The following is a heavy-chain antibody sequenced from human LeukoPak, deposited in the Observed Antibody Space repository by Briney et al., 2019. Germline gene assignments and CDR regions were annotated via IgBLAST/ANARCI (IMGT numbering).Heavy chain of an antibody. D-gene: IGHD3-22*01. J-gene: IGHJ5*02. CDR1: GFTFSSYA. V-gene: IGHV3-30*15. CDR3: ARDYDSSGYLLKGSFPPKKNWFDP. Sequence: GRSLRLSCAASGFTFSSYAMHWVRQAPGKGLEWVAVISYDGSSQYYADSVKGRFTISRDNSKNTLNLQMSSLRAEDTAVYYCARDYDSSGYLLKGSFPPKKNWFDPWGQGTLVTVSS. CDR2: ISYDGSSQ.